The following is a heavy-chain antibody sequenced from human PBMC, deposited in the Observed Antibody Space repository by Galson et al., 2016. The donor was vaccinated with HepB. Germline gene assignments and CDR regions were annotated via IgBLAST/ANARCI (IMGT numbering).Heavy chain of an antibody. CDR3: AKAQPTHTIGWGGACDV. D-gene: IGHD6-19*01. CDR1: GFTSTNYA. CDR2: IRGDGSAT. Sequence: SLRLSCAASGFTSTNYAMTWVRQAPGRGLEWVSTIRGDGSATLYADSVKGRFTISTDSSKNTLYLQMSGLRAEDTAVYYCAKAQPTHTIGWGGACDVWGQGTMVTGFS. V-gene: IGHV3-23*01. J-gene: IGHJ3*01.